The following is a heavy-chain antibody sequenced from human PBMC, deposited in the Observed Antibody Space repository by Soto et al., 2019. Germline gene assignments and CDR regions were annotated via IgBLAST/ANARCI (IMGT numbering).Heavy chain of an antibody. V-gene: IGHV3-21*01. CDR2: ISSSSSSYI. CDR3: ARAAAGPHYYYYGMDV. Sequence: AGGSLRLSCAASGFTFSSYSMNWVRQAPGKGLEWVSSISSSSSSYIYYADSVKGRFTISRDNAKNSLYLQMNSLRAEDTAVYYCARAAAGPHYYYYGMDVWGQGTTVTVSS. CDR1: GFTFSSYS. J-gene: IGHJ6*02. D-gene: IGHD6-13*01.